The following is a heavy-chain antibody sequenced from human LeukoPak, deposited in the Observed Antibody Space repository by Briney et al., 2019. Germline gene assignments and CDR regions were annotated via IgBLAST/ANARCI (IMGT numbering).Heavy chain of an antibody. CDR1: GGSISSSSYY. V-gene: IGHV4-39*01. CDR2: IYYSGST. J-gene: IGHJ4*02. D-gene: IGHD3-9*01. Sequence: SETLSLTCTVSGGSISSSSYYWGWIRQPPGKGLVWIGSIYYSGSTYYNPSLKSRVTIYVDTSKNQFSLKLSSVTAADTAVYYCARTIYSNYFDYWGQGTLVTVSS. CDR3: ARTIYSNYFDY.